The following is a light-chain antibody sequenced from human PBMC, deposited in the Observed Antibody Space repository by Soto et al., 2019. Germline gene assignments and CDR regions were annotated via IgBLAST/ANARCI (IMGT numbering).Light chain of an antibody. CDR1: QSISGY. CDR2: ATS. V-gene: IGKV1-39*01. CDR3: QQSYSFPRT. Sequence: DIQMTQSPSSLSASVGDTVTFTCRASQSISGYLNWYQQKPGKAPRLLIYATSNLDNGVPSRFSGSGSGTTFTLTIRSLQPEDFATYYCQQSYSFPRTFGQGTKVDIK. J-gene: IGKJ1*01.